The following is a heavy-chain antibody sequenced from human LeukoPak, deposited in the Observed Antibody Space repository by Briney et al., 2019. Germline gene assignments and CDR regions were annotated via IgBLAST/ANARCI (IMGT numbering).Heavy chain of an antibody. J-gene: IGHJ4*02. Sequence: GGSLRLSCAASGFTFSSYWMHWVRQAPGKGLEWVSAISGSGGSTYYADSVKGRFTISRGNSKNTLYLQMNSLRAEDTAVYYCAPQRGFRLLDRYFESWGQGTLVTVSS. CDR1: GFTFSSYW. CDR2: ISGSGGST. CDR3: APQRGFRLLDRYFES. V-gene: IGHV3-23*01. D-gene: IGHD5-18*01.